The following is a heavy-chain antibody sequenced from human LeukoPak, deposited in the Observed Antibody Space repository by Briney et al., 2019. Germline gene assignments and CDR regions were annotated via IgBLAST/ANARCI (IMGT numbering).Heavy chain of an antibody. CDR2: ISWTSGSR. V-gene: IGHV3-9*01. CDR1: GFTLDDFA. Sequence: GGSLRLSCAASGFTLDDFAMHWVRQAPGKGLEWVSGISWTSGSRGYADSVKGRFTISRDNAKNSLYLQMNGLRAEDTALYYCAKGKRHLFSSAGFDYWGQGTLVTVSS. CDR3: AKGKRHLFSSAGFDY. J-gene: IGHJ4*02. D-gene: IGHD6-6*01.